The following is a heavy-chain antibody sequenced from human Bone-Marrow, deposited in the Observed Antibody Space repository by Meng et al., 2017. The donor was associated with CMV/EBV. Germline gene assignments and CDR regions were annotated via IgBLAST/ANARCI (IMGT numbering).Heavy chain of an antibody. CDR1: GDTFSSYA. Sequence: SVKVSCKASGDTFSSYAITWVRQAPGQGLEWMGGIIPIFGTAKYAQKFQGRVTITTDESTRTAYMQLSSLRSEDTAAYYCARGTEMATINAYYYAMDVWGQGTTVTVSS. V-gene: IGHV1-69*05. D-gene: IGHD5-24*01. J-gene: IGHJ6*02. CDR2: IIPIFGTA. CDR3: ARGTEMATINAYYYAMDV.